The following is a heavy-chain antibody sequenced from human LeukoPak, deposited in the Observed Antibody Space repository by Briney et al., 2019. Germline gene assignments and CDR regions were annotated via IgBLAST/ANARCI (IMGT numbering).Heavy chain of an antibody. CDR2: ISSSATNI. CDR1: GFTFSTYE. V-gene: IGHV3-48*03. J-gene: IGHJ4*02. CDR3: ARDRGGGYSYYFDY. Sequence: GGSLRLSCAASGFTFSTYEMNWVRQAPGKGLEWVSYISSSATNIQYANSVKGRFTISRDNAKNSLYLQMNSLRAEDTALYYCARDRGGGYSYYFDYWGQGTLVTVSS. D-gene: IGHD4-23*01.